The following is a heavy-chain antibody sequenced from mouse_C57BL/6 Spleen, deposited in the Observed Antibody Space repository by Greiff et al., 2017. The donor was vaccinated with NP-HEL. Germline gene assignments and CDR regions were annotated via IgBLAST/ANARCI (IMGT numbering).Heavy chain of an antibody. D-gene: IGHD2-12*01. Sequence: VQLQQSGPALVKPGASVKIPCKASGYTFTDSNMDWVKQSHGKSLEWIGDINPNNGGTNYNQKFKGKATLTVDKSSSTAYMELRSLTSEDTAVYYGARHYSGSAMDYWGQGTSVTVSS. V-gene: IGHV1-18*01. CDR3: ARHYSGSAMDY. J-gene: IGHJ4*01. CDR1: GYTFTDSN. CDR2: INPNNGGT.